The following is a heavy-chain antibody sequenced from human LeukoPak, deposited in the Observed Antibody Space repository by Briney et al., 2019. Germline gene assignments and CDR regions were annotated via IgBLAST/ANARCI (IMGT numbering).Heavy chain of an antibody. J-gene: IGHJ6*02. CDR3: AKSGSQYHKLSHYYYYGMDV. CDR2: TSYEGSIK. V-gene: IGHV3-30*18. CDR1: GFTSTNHG. Sequence: PGGSLRLSCVASGFTSTNHGMHWVRQAPGKGLEWVAVTSYEGSIKYHGDSVKGRFTISRDNPKNTLYLQMNSLRPEDTAVYYCAKSGSQYHKLSHYYYYGMDVWGQGTTVTVSS. D-gene: IGHD2-2*01.